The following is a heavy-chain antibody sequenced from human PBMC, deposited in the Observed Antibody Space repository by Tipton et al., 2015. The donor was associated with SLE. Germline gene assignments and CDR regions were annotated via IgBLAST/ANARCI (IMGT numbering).Heavy chain of an antibody. V-gene: IGHV4-39*07. CDR3: ARDPGMSRYLDGRYFDY. Sequence: TLSLTCFVSGDSITSDIYYWGWIRQPPGKGLEWIGSVYDSGTTHYNPSLKSRVTMSVDTSKTQFSLNLRSVTAADTAVYYCARDPGMSRYLDGRYFDYWGRGTQVTVSS. D-gene: IGHD3-9*01. J-gene: IGHJ4*02. CDR1: GDSITSDIYY. CDR2: VYDSGTT.